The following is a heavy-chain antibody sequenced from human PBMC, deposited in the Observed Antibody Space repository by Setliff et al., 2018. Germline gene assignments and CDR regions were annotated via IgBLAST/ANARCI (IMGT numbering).Heavy chain of an antibody. CDR1: GFTFSSYA. J-gene: IGHJ1*01. CDR3: AKGPPSSGTYGGYFQH. CDR2: ISGSGGST. Sequence: GGSLRLSCAASGFTFSSYAMSWVRQAPGKGLEWVSAISGSGGSTYYADSVKGRFTISRDNSKNTLYLQMNSLRAEDTAVYYCAKGPPSSGTYGGYFQHWGQGTLVTVSS. V-gene: IGHV3-23*01. D-gene: IGHD1-26*01.